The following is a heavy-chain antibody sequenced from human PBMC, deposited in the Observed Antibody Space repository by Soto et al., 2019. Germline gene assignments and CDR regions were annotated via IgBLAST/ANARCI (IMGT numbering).Heavy chain of an antibody. D-gene: IGHD2-15*01. CDR1: GYTFTSYD. V-gene: IGHV1-8*01. CDR3: ARVRGYCSGGSCYVDY. J-gene: IGHJ4*02. Sequence: ASVKVSCKASGYTFTSYDINWVRQATGQGLEWMGWMNPNSGNTGYAQKFQGRVTMTRNTSISTAYMELSSLRSEDPAVYYCARVRGYCSGGSCYVDYWGPGTLVTVSS. CDR2: MNPNSGNT.